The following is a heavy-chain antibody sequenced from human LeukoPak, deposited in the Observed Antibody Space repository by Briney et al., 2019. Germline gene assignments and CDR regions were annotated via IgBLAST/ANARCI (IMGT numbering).Heavy chain of an antibody. CDR2: ISPSGST. CDR1: GGSISSYY. Sequence: NPSETLSLTCTVSGGSISSYYWSWIRQPPGKGLEWIRYISPSGSTTYNPSIKNPVTISVDTSKTHISLTLTSVTVADTAMYYCATDYGGNSDWYFDLWGRGTLVTVSS. V-gene: IGHV4-4*08. J-gene: IGHJ2*01. D-gene: IGHD4-23*01. CDR3: ATDYGGNSDWYFDL.